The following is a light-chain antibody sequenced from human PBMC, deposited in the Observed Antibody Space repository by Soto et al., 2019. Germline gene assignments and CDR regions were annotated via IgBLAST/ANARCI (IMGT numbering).Light chain of an antibody. CDR3: CSSAGRYPFV. Sequence: QSAMSQPRSVSGSPGHSVTISCTGTSSDVGGYNYVSWYQHHPGKAPKLMIYDVDKRPSGVPGRFSGSKSGNTASLTISGLQAEDEADSYRCSSAGRYPFVFGTGTKVTVL. CDR1: SSDVGGYNY. J-gene: IGLJ1*01. V-gene: IGLV2-11*01. CDR2: DVD.